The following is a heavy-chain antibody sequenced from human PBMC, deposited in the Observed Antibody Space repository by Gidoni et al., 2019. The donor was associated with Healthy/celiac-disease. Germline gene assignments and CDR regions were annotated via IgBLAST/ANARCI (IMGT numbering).Heavy chain of an antibody. V-gene: IGHV3-49*03. CDR1: GFTFGDYA. J-gene: IGHJ6*03. Sequence: EVQLVESGGGLVQPGRSLRLSCTASGFTFGDYAMNWFRQAPGKGLEWVGFIRSKAYGGTTEYAASVKGRFTISRDDSKSFVYLQMDSLKTGDTAVYYCSRSTMARGNYYYHMDVWGKGTTVTVSS. CDR2: IRSKAYGGTT. D-gene: IGHD3-10*01. CDR3: SRSTMARGNYYYHMDV.